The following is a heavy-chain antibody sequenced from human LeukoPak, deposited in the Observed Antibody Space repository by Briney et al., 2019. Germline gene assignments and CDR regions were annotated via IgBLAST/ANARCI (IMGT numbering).Heavy chain of an antibody. Sequence: GGSLRLSCAASGLAVSTNYMSWVRQAPGMGLEWVPIIYSDGTTYYVDSVKGRFTISRDNSKNTLYLQMNSLRVEDTAVYYCARWLCSSSFCYYDYWGQGTLVTVSS. D-gene: IGHD2-2*01. CDR1: GLAVSTNY. V-gene: IGHV3-53*01. CDR3: ARWLCSSSFCYYDY. CDR2: IYSDGTT. J-gene: IGHJ4*02.